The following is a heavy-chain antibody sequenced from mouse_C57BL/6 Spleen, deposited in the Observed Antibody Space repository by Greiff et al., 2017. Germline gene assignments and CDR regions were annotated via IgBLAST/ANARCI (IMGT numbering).Heavy chain of an antibody. J-gene: IGHJ2*01. D-gene: IGHD4-1*01. V-gene: IGHV1-64*01. Sequence: QVQLKQPGAELVKPGASVKLSCKASGYTFTSYWMHWVKQRPGQGLEWIGMIHPNSGSTNYNEKFKSKATLTVDKSSSTAYMQLSSLTSEDSAVYVCARANWSYYFDYWGQGTTLTVSS. CDR1: GYTFTSYW. CDR3: ARANWSYYFDY. CDR2: IHPNSGST.